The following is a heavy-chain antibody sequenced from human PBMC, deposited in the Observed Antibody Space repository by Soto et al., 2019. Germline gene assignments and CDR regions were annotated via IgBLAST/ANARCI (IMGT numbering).Heavy chain of an antibody. V-gene: IGHV3-23*01. CDR3: AKDGEYSSSWYYWFDP. D-gene: IGHD6-13*01. Sequence: GESLKISCAASGFTFSSYAMSWVRQAPGKGLEWVSAISGSGGSTYYADSVKGRFTISRDNSKNTLYLQMNSLRAEDTAVYYCAKDGEYSSSWYYWFDPWGQGTLVTVSS. CDR1: GFTFSSYA. CDR2: ISGSGGST. J-gene: IGHJ5*02.